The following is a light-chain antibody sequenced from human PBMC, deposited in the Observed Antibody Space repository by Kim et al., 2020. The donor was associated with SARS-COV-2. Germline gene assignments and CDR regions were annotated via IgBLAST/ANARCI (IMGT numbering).Light chain of an antibody. Sequence: ELTQPPSASGTPGQWVTISCSGSTSNIGSNAVNWYQQLPGTAPKLLIYASHQRPSGVPDRFSGSKSGTSASLAISGLRSEDEADYYCAAWDDSLSGRVFGGGTQLTVL. CDR2: ASH. CDR3: AAWDDSLSGRV. J-gene: IGLJ3*02. V-gene: IGLV1-47*01. CDR1: TSNIGSNA.